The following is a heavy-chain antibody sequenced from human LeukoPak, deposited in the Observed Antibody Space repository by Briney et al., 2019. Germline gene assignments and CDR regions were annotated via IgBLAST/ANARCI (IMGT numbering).Heavy chain of an antibody. J-gene: IGHJ4*02. CDR3: ARSHPYDYIWGTHRVYFDY. V-gene: IGHV4-34*01. D-gene: IGHD3-16*01. Sequence: PSETLSLTCAVYGGSFSGYYWSWIRQPPGKGLEWIGEINHSGSTNYNPSLKSRVTISVDTSKNQFSLKLSSVTAADTAVYYCARSHPYDYIWGTHRVYFDYWGQGTLVTVSS. CDR1: GGSFSGYY. CDR2: INHSGST.